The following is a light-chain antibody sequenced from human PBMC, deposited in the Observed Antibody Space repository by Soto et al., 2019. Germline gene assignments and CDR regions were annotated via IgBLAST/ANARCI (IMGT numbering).Light chain of an antibody. CDR3: CSYAGSYV. V-gene: IGLV2-11*01. J-gene: IGLJ1*01. Sequence: QSALTQPRSVSGSPGQSVTISCTGTSTYFGGYKYVSWYQQYPAKAPKLIIFDVTQRPSGVPDRFSGSASASAASLTISGLQAEDEADYYCCSYAGSYVFGTGTKLTVL. CDR2: DVT. CDR1: STYFGGYKY.